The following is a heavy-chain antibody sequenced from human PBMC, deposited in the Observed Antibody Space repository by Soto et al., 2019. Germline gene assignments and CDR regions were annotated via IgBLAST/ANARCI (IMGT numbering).Heavy chain of an antibody. D-gene: IGHD3-10*01. Sequence: GGSLRLSCAASGFTFSNAWMSWVRQAPGKGLEWVGRIKSKTDGGTTDYAAPVKCRFTISRDDSKNTLYLQMNSLKTEDTAVYYCTAGRVRGVINYWGQGTLVTVSS. J-gene: IGHJ4*02. CDR1: GFTFSNAW. V-gene: IGHV3-15*01. CDR2: IKSKTDGGTT. CDR3: TAGRVRGVINY.